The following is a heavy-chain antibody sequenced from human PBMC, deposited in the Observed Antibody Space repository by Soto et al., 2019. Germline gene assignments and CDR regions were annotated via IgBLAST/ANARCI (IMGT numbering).Heavy chain of an antibody. CDR1: GFTFSSYA. Sequence: QVQLVESGGGVVQPGRSVRLSCAASGFTFSSYAMHWVRQAPGKGLEWVAIISYDGSNKYYADSVKGRFTISRDNSKNTLYLQINSLRPEDTAVYFCASQGLRGLGLFLHYWGQGTLVTVSS. V-gene: IGHV3-30-3*01. D-gene: IGHD3-10*01. CDR3: ASQGLRGLGLFLHY. CDR2: ISYDGSNK. J-gene: IGHJ4*02.